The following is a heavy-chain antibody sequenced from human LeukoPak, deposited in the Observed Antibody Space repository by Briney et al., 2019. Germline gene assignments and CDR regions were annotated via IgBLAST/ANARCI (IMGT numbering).Heavy chain of an antibody. J-gene: IGHJ4*02. CDR3: ARGDHYYDSSAFIDF. V-gene: IGHV3-30*04. D-gene: IGHD3-22*01. CDR2: MSYDGSNK. CDR1: GFTFNLYA. Sequence: GGSLRLSCAASGFTFNLYAMHWVRQAPGKGLEWVAVMSYDGSNKYYTDSVRGRFTISRDNSKNTLYVQINNLRPEDTAVYYCARGDHYYDSSAFIDFWGQGILVTVSS.